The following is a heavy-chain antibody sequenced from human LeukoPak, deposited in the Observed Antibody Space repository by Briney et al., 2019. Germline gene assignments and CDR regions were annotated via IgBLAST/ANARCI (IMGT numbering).Heavy chain of an antibody. CDR2: ISASGGSA. Sequence: PGGSLRLSCAASGFTFRSYAMSWVRQAPGKGLEWVSSISASGGSAYYADSVKGRFTISRDSSKNTLYLQMHSLRAEDTAVYYCAKNRGDFWSGNDYFDYWGQGTLVTVSS. V-gene: IGHV3-23*01. J-gene: IGHJ4*02. CDR1: GFTFRSYA. CDR3: AKNRGDFWSGNDYFDY. D-gene: IGHD3-3*01.